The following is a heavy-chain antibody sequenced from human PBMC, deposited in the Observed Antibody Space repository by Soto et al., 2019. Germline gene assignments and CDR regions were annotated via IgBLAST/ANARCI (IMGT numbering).Heavy chain of an antibody. D-gene: IGHD3-16*01. J-gene: IGHJ4*02. CDR3: ARGLGFFDY. CDR1: GGSVSNND. CDR2: IYHSGST. Sequence: ASETLSLNCSVSGGSVSNNDWTWIRQFPGKGLEWIGYIYHSGSTNYNYSPSLKSRLTISVDTSKNQLSLKLKSVTAADTAVYYCARGLGFFDYWGPGSLVTVSS. V-gene: IGHV4-59*02.